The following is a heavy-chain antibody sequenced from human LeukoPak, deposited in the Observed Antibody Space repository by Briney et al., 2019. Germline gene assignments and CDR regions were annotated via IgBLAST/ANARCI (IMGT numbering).Heavy chain of an antibody. J-gene: IGHJ6*03. CDR3: ARENPRRLWFGEKYYCMDV. D-gene: IGHD3-10*01. CDR1: GGSFSGYY. V-gene: IGHV4-34*01. CDR2: INHSGST. Sequence: PSETLSLTCAVYGGSFSGYYWSWIRQPQGKGLEWIGEINHSGSTNYNPSLKSRVTISVDTSKNQFSLKLSSVTAADTAVYYCARENPRRLWFGEKYYCMDVWGKGTTVTVSS.